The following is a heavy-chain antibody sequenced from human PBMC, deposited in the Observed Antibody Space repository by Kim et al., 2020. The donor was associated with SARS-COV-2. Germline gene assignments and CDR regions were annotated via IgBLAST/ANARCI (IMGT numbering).Heavy chain of an antibody. V-gene: IGHV4-39*01. CDR3: ARRGDCSGGSCLHFDY. J-gene: IGHJ4*02. Sequence: SRKRRVTISVDTAKNQFSLKLSSVTAADSAVYYCARRGDCSGGSCLHFDYWGQGTLVTVSS. D-gene: IGHD2-15*01.